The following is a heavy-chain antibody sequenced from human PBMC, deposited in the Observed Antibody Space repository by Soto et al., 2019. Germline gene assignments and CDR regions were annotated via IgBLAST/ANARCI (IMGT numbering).Heavy chain of an antibody. V-gene: IGHV1-18*01. CDR3: AGDLKSRNRSVGSCYNGY. D-gene: IGHD2-15*01. Sequence: QVQLVQSGAEVKKPGASVKVSCKASGYTFTSYGISWVRQAPGQGLEWMGWISAYNGNTNYAQKLQGRVTMTTVTSTSTAYLELRSLRSDDTAVYYCAGDLKSRNRSVGSCYNGYWGQGTLVTVSS. CDR2: ISAYNGNT. J-gene: IGHJ4*02. CDR1: GYTFTSYG.